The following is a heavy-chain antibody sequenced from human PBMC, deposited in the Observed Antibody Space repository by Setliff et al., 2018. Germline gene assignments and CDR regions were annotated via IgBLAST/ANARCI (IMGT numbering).Heavy chain of an antibody. CDR1: GGSISSYY. D-gene: IGHD5-18*01. Sequence: PSETLSLTCTVSGGSISSYYWSWIRQPPGKGLEWIGYIYYSGSTNYNPSLKSRVTISVDTSKNQFSLKLSSVTAADTAVYYCAKDPGIDTAMVIRYYYYGMDVWGQGTTVTV. CDR2: IYYSGST. V-gene: IGHV4-59*01. CDR3: AKDPGIDTAMVIRYYYYGMDV. J-gene: IGHJ6*02.